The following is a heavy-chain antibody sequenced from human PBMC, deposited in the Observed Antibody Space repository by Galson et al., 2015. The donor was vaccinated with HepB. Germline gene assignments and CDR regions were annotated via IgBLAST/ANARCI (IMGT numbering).Heavy chain of an antibody. V-gene: IGHV3-23*01. CDR3: ANLVGATRAFDI. CDR1: GFTFSSYA. D-gene: IGHD1-26*01. CDR2: ISGSGGST. Sequence: SLRLSCAASGFTFSSYAMSWVRQAPGKGLEWVSAISGSGGSTYYADSVKGRFTISRDNPKNTLYLQMNSLRAEDTAVYYCANLVGATRAFDIWGQGTMVTVSS. J-gene: IGHJ3*02.